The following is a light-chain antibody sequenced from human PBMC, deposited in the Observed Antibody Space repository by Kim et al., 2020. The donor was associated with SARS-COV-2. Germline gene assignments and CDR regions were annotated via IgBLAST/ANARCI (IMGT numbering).Light chain of an antibody. V-gene: IGLV3-21*04. CDR2: YDS. CDR3: QVWDSSSYHCV. J-gene: IGLJ1*01. CDR1: NIGDKR. Sequence: SYELTQPPSVSVDPGKTAKINCGENNIGDKRVHWYQQKPGQAPVLVIYYDSDRPSGIPERFSGSKSGNTATLTISRVEAGDEADYFCQVWDSSSYHCVFGTGTKVTVL.